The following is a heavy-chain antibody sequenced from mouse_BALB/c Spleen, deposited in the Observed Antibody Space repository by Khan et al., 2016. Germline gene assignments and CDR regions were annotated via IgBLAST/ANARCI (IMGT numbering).Heavy chain of an antibody. CDR1: GFNIKDTY. D-gene: IGHD4-1*01. CDR2: IDPANGNT. V-gene: IGHV14-3*02. Sequence: EVQLQESGAELVKPGASVKLSCTAAGFNIKDTYMHWVKQRPEQGLEWIGRIDPANGNTKYDPKFQGKATITADTSSNTAYLQLSSLTSEDTAVXFCASWDFDYWGQGTTLTVSS. CDR3: ASWDFDY. J-gene: IGHJ2*01.